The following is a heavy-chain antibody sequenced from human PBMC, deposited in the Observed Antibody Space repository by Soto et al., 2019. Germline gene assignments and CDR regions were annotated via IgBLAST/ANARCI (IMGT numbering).Heavy chain of an antibody. J-gene: IGHJ4*02. CDR1: GFIFSDFG. V-gene: IGHV3-49*04. D-gene: IGHD2-15*01. CDR3: TRADIRLAEWVSRADY. Sequence: PGGSLRLSCTGSGFIFSDFGLSWVRQAPGKGPGWVGFIRRKRHHESTEYAASVRGRFTISRDDAAGIAYLQMNRLETEDTAVYYCTRADIRLAEWVSRADYGGQGTRVTVSS. CDR2: IRRKRHHEST.